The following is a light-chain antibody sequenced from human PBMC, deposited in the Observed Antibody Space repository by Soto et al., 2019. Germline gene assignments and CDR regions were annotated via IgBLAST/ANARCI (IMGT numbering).Light chain of an antibody. CDR1: QNLRSF. V-gene: IGKV1-5*01. Sequence: DIQMTQSPSTLSASVGDRVTITCRASQNLRSFLAWYQQRPGKAPNLLIYDASVLGSGVPSRFSGSESGTEFTLTISNPQPDDFATYYCQQYYGYPLTFGGGTKVDIK. CDR3: QQYYGYPLT. CDR2: DAS. J-gene: IGKJ4*01.